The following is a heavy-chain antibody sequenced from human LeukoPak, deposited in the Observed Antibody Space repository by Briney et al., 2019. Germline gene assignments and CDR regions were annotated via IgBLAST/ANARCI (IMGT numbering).Heavy chain of an antibody. CDR3: ARFASVAHFDN. V-gene: IGHV1-2*04. D-gene: IGHD5-12*01. CDR2: INPNSGGT. Sequence: ASVKVSCKASGYTFSAYYIQWVRQAPGQGLEWMGWINPNSGGTNYAQKFQGWVTMTTDTSTSTAYMELRRLRSDDTAVYYCARFASVAHFDNWGQGTLVTASS. CDR1: GYTFSAYY. J-gene: IGHJ4*02.